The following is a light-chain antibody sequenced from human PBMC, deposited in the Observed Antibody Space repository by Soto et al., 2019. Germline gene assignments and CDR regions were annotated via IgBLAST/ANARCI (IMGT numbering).Light chain of an antibody. V-gene: IGKV1-39*01. CDR3: QQSFSNPQT. CDR1: QSINIY. J-gene: IGKJ4*01. Sequence: DIQMTQSPSSLSASVGDSVTITCRASQSINIYLSWYQQKPGKAPKLLINVASTLQGGVPSRFSGSGSGKEFTLAISSLKPEDSATDYCQQSFSNPQTLGGGTKVDSK. CDR2: VAS.